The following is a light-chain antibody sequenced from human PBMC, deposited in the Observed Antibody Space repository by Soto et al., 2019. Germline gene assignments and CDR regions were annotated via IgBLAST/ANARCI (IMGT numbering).Light chain of an antibody. V-gene: IGLV2-14*01. CDR2: DVS. J-gene: IGLJ1*01. CDR3: SSYTSSVTHV. Sequence: QSALTQPASVSGSPGQSITISYTGTSSDVGGYNYVSWHQQHPGKAPKLLIYDVSSRPSGVSNRFSASKSGNTASLTISGLQPEDEADYYCSSYTSSVTHVFGTGTKVTVL. CDR1: SSDVGGYNY.